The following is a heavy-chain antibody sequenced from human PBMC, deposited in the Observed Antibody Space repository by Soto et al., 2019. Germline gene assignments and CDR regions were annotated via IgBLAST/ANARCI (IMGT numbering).Heavy chain of an antibody. V-gene: IGHV3-53*01. Sequence: GGSLRLSCAASGFTVSSNYMSWVRQAPGKGLEWVSVIYGGGSTYDADSVKGRFTISRDNSKNTLYLQMNSLRAEDTAVYYCATHSSSHPKYYYYGMDVWGQGTTVTSP. D-gene: IGHD6-13*01. J-gene: IGHJ6*02. CDR1: GFTVSSNY. CDR3: ATHSSSHPKYYYYGMDV. CDR2: IYGGGST.